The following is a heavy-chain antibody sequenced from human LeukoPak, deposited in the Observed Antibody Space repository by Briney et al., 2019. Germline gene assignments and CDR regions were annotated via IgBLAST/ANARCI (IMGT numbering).Heavy chain of an antibody. Sequence: ASVKVSCKASGGTFSSYAISWVRQAPEQGLEWMGRIIPIFGTANYAQKFQGRVTITTDESTSTAYMELSSLRSEDTAVYYCARDGESSGYNYWGQGTLVTVSS. CDR2: IIPIFGTA. J-gene: IGHJ4*02. CDR3: ARDGESSGYNY. D-gene: IGHD3-22*01. V-gene: IGHV1-69*05. CDR1: GGTFSSYA.